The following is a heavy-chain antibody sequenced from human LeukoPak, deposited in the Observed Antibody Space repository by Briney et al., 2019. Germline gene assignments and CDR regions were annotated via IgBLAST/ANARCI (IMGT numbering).Heavy chain of an antibody. CDR2: IRPDGSHI. J-gene: IGHJ4*02. CDR3: AKASTGYSSGWLGY. CDR1: GFSFSTFV. D-gene: IGHD6-19*01. Sequence: PGGSLRLSCAASGFSFSTFVMHWVRQAPGKGLEWVAVIRPDGSHISYADSVKGRFTISRDNSKNTLYLQMNSLRAEDTAVYYCAKASTGYSSGWLGYWGQGTLVTVSS. V-gene: IGHV3-30*02.